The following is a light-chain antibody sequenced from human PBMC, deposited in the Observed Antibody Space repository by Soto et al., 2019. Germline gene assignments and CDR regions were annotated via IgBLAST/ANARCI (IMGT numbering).Light chain of an antibody. CDR2: DAS. CDR3: QQRSNWPPSIT. V-gene: IGKV3-11*01. Sequence: DIVLTQSPATLSLSPGERATLSCRARQSVSSSLAWSQQKPGQAPRLLLYDASNRATGIPARFSGSGSGTDFTLTISSLEPEDFAVYYCQQRSNWPPSITFGQGTRLEIK. J-gene: IGKJ5*01. CDR1: QSVSSS.